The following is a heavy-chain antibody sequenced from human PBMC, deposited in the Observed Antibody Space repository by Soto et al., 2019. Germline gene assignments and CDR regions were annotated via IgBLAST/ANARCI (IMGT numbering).Heavy chain of an antibody. D-gene: IGHD5-12*01. V-gene: IGHV3-48*03. CDR2: ISNSGSTK. CDR3: ARGAGRGYDPTYNWFDP. CDR1: GFTFGTHE. J-gene: IGHJ5*02. Sequence: EVQLAESGGGLVQPGGSLRLSCAASGFTFGTHEINWVRQAPGKGLEWISYISNSGSTKHYADSVKGRFTISRDNAKNLLYLQMKSLRVEDTAVYYCARGAGRGYDPTYNWFDPWGQGTLVTVSS.